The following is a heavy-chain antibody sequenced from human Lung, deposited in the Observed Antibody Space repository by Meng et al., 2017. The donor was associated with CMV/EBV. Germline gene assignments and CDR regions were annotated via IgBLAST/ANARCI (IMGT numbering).Heavy chain of an antibody. Sequence: GGSXRLSCATSGFTLSNYAIHWVRQAPGKGLEWVAVMSYDGITKYYTDSVKGRFTMSRDNAKKSLYLQMNSLRAEDTAVYYCAGGWGYCSSTNCYQNFDYWXQGTXVTVS. CDR1: GFTLSNYA. D-gene: IGHD2-2*01. J-gene: IGHJ4*02. CDR3: AGGWGYCSSTNCYQNFDY. CDR2: MSYDGITK. V-gene: IGHV3-30-3*01.